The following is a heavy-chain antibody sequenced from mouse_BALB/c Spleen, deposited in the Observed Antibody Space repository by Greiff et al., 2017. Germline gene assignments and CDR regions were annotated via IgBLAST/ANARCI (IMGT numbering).Heavy chain of an antibody. CDR3: ARGEALYYEGAMDY. D-gene: IGHD2-4*01. CDR1: GYTFTSYV. Sequence: EVQLQQSGPELVKPGASVKMSCKASGYTFTSYVMHWVKQKPGQGLEWIGYINPYNDGTKYNEKFKGKATLTSDKSSSTAYMELSSLTSEDSAVYYCARGEALYYEGAMDYWGQGTSVTVSS. J-gene: IGHJ4*01. CDR2: INPYNDGT. V-gene: IGHV1-14*01.